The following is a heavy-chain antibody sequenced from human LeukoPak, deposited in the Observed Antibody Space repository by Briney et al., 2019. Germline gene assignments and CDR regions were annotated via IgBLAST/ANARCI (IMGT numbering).Heavy chain of an antibody. J-gene: IGHJ2*01. CDR2: IYTSGST. CDR1: GGSISSYY. V-gene: IGHV4-4*07. CDR3: ARRDFYDSSGYYNL. Sequence: SETLSLTCTVSGGSISSYYWSWIRQPAGKGLEWIGRIYTSGSTNYNPSLKSRVTMSVDTSKNQFSLKLSSVTAADTAVYYCARRDFYDSSGYYNLWGRGTLVTVSS. D-gene: IGHD3-22*01.